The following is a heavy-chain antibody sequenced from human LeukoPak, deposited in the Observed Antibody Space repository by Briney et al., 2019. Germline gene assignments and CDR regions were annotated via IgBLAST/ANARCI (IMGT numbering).Heavy chain of an antibody. CDR3: ARGFLTY. CDR1: GFTFSNYW. Sequence: GGSLRLSCASSGFTFSNYWMIWVRPAPGKGLQWVANIKQDGSEKYYVDSVKGRFTISRDNAKNSVYLQMNSLRAEDTAVYYCARGFLTYWGQGTLVTVSS. D-gene: IGHD3-3*01. V-gene: IGHV3-7*03. J-gene: IGHJ4*02. CDR2: IKQDGSEK.